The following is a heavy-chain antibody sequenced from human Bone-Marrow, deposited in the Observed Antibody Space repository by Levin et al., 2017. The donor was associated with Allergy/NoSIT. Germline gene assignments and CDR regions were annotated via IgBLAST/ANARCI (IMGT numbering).Heavy chain of an antibody. V-gene: IGHV4-38-2*02. D-gene: IGHD3-10*01. J-gene: IGHJ5*02. CDR3: ARDRWFRAYHPPAWFDP. Sequence: SETLSLTCAVSGYSISSGYYWGWIRQPPGKGLEWIGSIYHSGSTYYNPSLKSRVTISVDTSKNQFSLKLSSVTAADTAVYYCARDRWFRAYHPPAWFDPWGQGTLVTVSS. CDR1: GYSISSGYY. CDR2: IYHSGST.